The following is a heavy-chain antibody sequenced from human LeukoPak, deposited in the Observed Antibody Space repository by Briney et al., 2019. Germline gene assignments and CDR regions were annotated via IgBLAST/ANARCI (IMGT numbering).Heavy chain of an antibody. CDR2: INPNGGST. J-gene: IGHJ6*02. CDR1: GYIFTSYY. D-gene: IGHD2-15*01. V-gene: IGHV1-46*01. Sequence: ASVKVSCKASGYIFTSYYMYWVRQAPGQGLEWMGVINPNGGSTNYAQKFQGRVTMTRDTSTSTVYMELSSLRSEDTAVYYCARVPLDIVVVVAANGAGRYYYGMDVWGQGTTVTVSS. CDR3: ARVPLDIVVVVAANGAGRYYYGMDV.